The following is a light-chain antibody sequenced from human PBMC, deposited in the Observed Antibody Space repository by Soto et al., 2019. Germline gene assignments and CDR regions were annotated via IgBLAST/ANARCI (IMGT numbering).Light chain of an antibody. CDR3: MQPLQSWT. J-gene: IGKJ1*01. Sequence: VIAQCALCLPVTPEEPASISCRSSQSLLHSNGYNYLDWYLQKPGQSPQLLIYLGSNRASGVPDRFSGSGSGTDFTLKISRVEAEDVGVDYCMQPLQSWTFGQGTTVVIK. CDR2: LGS. CDR1: QSLLHSNGYNY. V-gene: IGKV2-28*01.